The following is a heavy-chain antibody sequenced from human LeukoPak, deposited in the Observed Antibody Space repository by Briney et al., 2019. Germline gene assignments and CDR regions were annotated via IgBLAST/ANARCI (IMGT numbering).Heavy chain of an antibody. CDR3: ASSRRTYWYFDL. CDR2: ISSGGST. CDR1: GFTFSSYV. J-gene: IGHJ2*01. V-gene: IGHV3-23*01. Sequence: GGSLRLSCAASGFTFSSYVMNWVRQAPGRGLECVSGISSGGSTYYADSVKGRFTISSDNSKNALYLQMNSLRAEDTAVYYCASSRRTYWYFDLWGRGTLVTVS.